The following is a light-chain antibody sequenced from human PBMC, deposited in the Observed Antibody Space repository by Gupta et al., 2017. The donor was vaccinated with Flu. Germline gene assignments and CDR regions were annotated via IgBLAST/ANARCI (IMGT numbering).Light chain of an antibody. Sequence: TVSLPCSGGSSRIGSDTVDWYQQVPGTAPKLLIFANNQRPAGVPGRFSGSKSGTSASVAISGLQPEDEADYYCATGIDALSGQVFGGGTKLVVL. J-gene: IGLJ2*01. V-gene: IGLV1-44*01. CDR2: ANN. CDR1: SSRIGSDT. CDR3: ATGIDALSGQV.